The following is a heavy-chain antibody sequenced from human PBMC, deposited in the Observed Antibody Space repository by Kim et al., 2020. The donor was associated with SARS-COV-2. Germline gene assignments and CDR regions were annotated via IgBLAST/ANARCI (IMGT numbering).Heavy chain of an antibody. CDR1: GYTFTSYG. V-gene: IGHV1-18*01. CDR2: ISAYNGNT. J-gene: IGHJ4*02. CDR3: AGHYSGYGTYNY. D-gene: IGHD5-12*01. Sequence: ASVKVSCKASGYTFTSYGISWVRQAPGQGLEWMGWISAYNGNTNYAQKLQGRVTMTTDTSTSTAYMELRSLRSDDTAVYYCAGHYSGYGTYNYWGQGTLVTVSS.